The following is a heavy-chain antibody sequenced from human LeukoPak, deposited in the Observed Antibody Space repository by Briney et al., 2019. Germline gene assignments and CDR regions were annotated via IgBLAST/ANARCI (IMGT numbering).Heavy chain of an antibody. CDR2: ISSSSTI. CDR1: GFTFSSYS. J-gene: IGHJ4*02. D-gene: IGHD1-26*01. V-gene: IGHV3-48*01. CDR3: ASYPYSGSYSDY. Sequence: GGSLRLSCAASGFTFSSYSMNWVRQAPGKGLEWVSSISSSSTIYYADSVKGRFTISRDNAKNSLYLQMNSLRAEDTAVYYCASYPYSGSYSDYWGQGTLVTVSS.